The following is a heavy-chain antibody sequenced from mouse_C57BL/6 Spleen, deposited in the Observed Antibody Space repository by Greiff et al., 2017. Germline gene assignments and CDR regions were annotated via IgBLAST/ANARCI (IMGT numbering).Heavy chain of an antibody. CDR2: INYDGSST. J-gene: IGHJ2*01. CDR3: ARGYMGYCDD. CDR1: GFTFSDYY. D-gene: IGHD1-1*02. V-gene: IGHV5-16*01. Sequence: DVHLVESEGGLVQPGSSLKLSCTASGFTFSDYYMAWVRQVPDKGLEWVANINYDGSSTYYLDSLKSRFIISRDNAKNILYLQMSSLKSEDTATYYCARGYMGYCDDWGQGTTLTVSS.